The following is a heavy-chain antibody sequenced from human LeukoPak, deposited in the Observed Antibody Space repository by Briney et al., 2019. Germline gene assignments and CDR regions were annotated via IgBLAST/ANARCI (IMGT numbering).Heavy chain of an antibody. CDR1: GYSFTTYW. Sequence: ESLKIPCKASGYSFTTYWIGWVRQMPGKGLEWMGIIYPGDSDTRYSPSFQGQVTISADKSINTAYLQWRSLKASDTAMYYCARSGVPGAMTWFDPWGQGTLVTVSS. CDR2: IYPGDSDT. J-gene: IGHJ5*02. V-gene: IGHV5-51*01. D-gene: IGHD2-2*01. CDR3: ARSGVPGAMTWFDP.